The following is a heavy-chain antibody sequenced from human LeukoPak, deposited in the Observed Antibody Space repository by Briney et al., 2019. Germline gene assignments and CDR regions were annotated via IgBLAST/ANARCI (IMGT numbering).Heavy chain of an antibody. V-gene: IGHV3-23*01. CDR1: GFTLSSYA. Sequence: GGSLRLSCAASGFTLSSYAMSWVRQAPGKGLEWVSAISGSGGSTYYADSVKGRFTISRDNSKNTLYLQMNSLRAEDTAVYYCAKDRRYSSGWYDYWGQGTLVTVSS. D-gene: IGHD6-19*01. CDR2: ISGSGGST. J-gene: IGHJ4*02. CDR3: AKDRRYSSGWYDY.